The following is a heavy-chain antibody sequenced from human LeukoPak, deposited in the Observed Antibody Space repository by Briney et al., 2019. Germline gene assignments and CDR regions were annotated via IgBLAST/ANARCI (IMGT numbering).Heavy chain of an antibody. V-gene: IGHV4-59*08. CDR1: GVSISSYY. Sequence: SETLSLTCTVSGVSISSYYWSWIRQPPGKGLEWIGYIYYSGSTNYNPSLKSRVTISVDTSKNHFSLKLSSVTAADTAVYYCARRSPVTASIDYWGQGTLVIVSS. CDR2: IYYSGST. J-gene: IGHJ4*02. D-gene: IGHD2-21*02. CDR3: ARRSPVTASIDY.